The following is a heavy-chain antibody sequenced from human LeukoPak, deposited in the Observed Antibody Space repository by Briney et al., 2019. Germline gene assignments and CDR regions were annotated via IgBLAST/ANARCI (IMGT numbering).Heavy chain of an antibody. V-gene: IGHV4-34*01. CDR2: INHSGST. CDR1: GGSFSGYY. D-gene: IGHD6-13*01. Sequence: SETLSLTCAVYGGSFSGYYWSWIRQPPGKGLEWIGEINHSGSTNYNPSLKSRVTISVDASKNQFSLKLSSVTAADTAVYYCARPGGIAAAGTMFGGFDYWGQGTLVTVSS. J-gene: IGHJ4*02. CDR3: ARPGGIAAAGTMFGGFDY.